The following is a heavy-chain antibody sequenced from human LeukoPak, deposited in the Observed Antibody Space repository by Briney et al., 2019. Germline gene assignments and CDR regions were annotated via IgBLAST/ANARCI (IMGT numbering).Heavy chain of an antibody. J-gene: IGHJ5*02. CDR2: INHRGSI. Sequence: SETLSLTCAVYGGSFNGYYWSWIRQPPGKGLEWIGEINHRGSINYNPSLKSRVTMSVDTSNNQFSLNLTSATAADTAVYYCARGRGEYCSSNGCRNWFDPWGQGTLVTVSS. CDR3: ARGRGEYCSSNGCRNWFDP. D-gene: IGHD2-2*01. CDR1: GGSFNGYY. V-gene: IGHV4-34*01.